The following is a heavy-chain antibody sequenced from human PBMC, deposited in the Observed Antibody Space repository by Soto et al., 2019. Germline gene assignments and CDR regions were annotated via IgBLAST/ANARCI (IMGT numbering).Heavy chain of an antibody. V-gene: IGHV4-34*01. CDR1: VGSFSGYY. Sequence: QVQLQQWGAGLLKPSETLSLTCAVYVGSFSGYYWSWIRQPPGKGLEWIGEIKHSGSTNYNPSLKSRVTISADTSKNQFSLKLSSVTAADTAVYYCAKGKHPDYWGQGTLVTVSS. CDR2: IKHSGST. J-gene: IGHJ4*02. CDR3: AKGKHPDY.